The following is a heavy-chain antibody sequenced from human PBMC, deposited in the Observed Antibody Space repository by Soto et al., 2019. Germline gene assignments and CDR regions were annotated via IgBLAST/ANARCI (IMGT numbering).Heavy chain of an antibody. CDR2: ISGGGDTP. D-gene: IGHD3-10*01. J-gene: IGHJ4*02. CDR1: GFTFNNYA. CDR3: AKGRGGSESIPPRVDF. Sequence: EVQLLESGGGLVQPGGSLRLSCAASGFTFNNYAMTWVRQAPGKGLEWVSAISGGGDTPSYADSVKGRFTVSRDGSKNKMYLQMSSLRAEDTALYYCAKGRGGSESIPPRVDFWGQGTLVTVSS. V-gene: IGHV3-23*01.